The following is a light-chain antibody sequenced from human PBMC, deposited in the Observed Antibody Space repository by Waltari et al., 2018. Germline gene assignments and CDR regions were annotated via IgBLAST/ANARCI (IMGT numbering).Light chain of an antibody. CDR1: QSIKSH. CDR3: QHGYGTPFT. J-gene: IGKJ3*01. V-gene: IGKV3-15*01. CDR2: GAS. Sequence: ETVMTQSPAILSVSPGESATLSCRASQSIKSHLAWYQQKPGQAPRLLIYGASTRAAGIPARFSGGGSGTDFTLTISSLQPEDFATYYCQHGYGTPFTFGPGTKLDIK.